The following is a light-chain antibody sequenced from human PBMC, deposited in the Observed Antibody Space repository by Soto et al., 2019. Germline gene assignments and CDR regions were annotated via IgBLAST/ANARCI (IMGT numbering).Light chain of an antibody. CDR2: DVS. Sequence: QSALTQPASVSGSPGQSITISCTGTSSDVGGYNYVSWYQQHPGKAPKLMIYDVSSRPSGVSDRFSGSKSGNTASLTISGLQAEDEADDYCSSYTSSSTYVFGTGTKVTVL. V-gene: IGLV2-14*01. CDR3: SSYTSSSTYV. J-gene: IGLJ1*01. CDR1: SSDVGGYNY.